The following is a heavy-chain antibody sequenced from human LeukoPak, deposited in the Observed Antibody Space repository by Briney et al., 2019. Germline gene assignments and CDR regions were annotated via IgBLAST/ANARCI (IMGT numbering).Heavy chain of an antibody. J-gene: IGHJ4*02. Sequence: PGRSLRLSCEASGYTFGDYAMHWVRQAPGKGLEWVSGISWNSGSIGYADSVKGRFSISRDNGKNSLYLQMDSLTTEDTALYYCAKGHTYGLGESYLDFWGQGTLVSVSS. CDR1: GYTFGDYA. V-gene: IGHV3-9*01. CDR3: AKGHTYGLGESYLDF. CDR2: ISWNSGSI. D-gene: IGHD5-18*01.